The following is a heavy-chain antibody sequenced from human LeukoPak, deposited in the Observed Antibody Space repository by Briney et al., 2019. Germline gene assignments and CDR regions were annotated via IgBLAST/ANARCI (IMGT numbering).Heavy chain of an antibody. Sequence: PGGSLRLSCAASGFTVSTNYMSWIRQPPGKGLEWIGEINHSGNTNYNPSLKSRITISVDTSKDQFTLKLSSVTAADTAVYYCARHGLVAARHAFDIWGQGTMVTVSS. CDR3: ARHGLVAARHAFDI. CDR1: GFTVSTNY. D-gene: IGHD6-6*01. CDR2: INHSGNT. V-gene: IGHV4-34*01. J-gene: IGHJ3*02.